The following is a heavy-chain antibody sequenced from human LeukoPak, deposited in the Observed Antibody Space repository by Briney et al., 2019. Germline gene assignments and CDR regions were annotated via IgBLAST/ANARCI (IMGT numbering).Heavy chain of an antibody. CDR3: ARQYYYDSSGYYFGY. CDR2: IYYSGST. J-gene: IGHJ4*02. Sequence: PETLSLTCTVSGGSISSSSYYWGWIRQPPGKGLEWIGSIYYSGSTYYNPSLKSRVTISVDTSKNQLSLKLSSVTAADTAVYYCARQYYYDSSGYYFGYWGQGTLVTVSS. V-gene: IGHV4-39*01. CDR1: GGSISSSSYY. D-gene: IGHD3-22*01.